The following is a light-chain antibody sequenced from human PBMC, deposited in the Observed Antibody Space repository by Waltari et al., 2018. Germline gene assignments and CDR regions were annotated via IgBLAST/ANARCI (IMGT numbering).Light chain of an antibody. Sequence: QSALTQPASVSGSPGHAIPFSCTGTSRDVGSYHLVSWFQQHPGKAPKLIIYEVNKRPSGVSPRFSGSKSGNTASLTISGLLAEDEADYYCCSYAGDRNLYVFGSGTKVTVL. CDR2: EVN. J-gene: IGLJ1*01. CDR1: SRDVGSYHL. V-gene: IGLV2-23*02. CDR3: CSYAGDRNLYV.